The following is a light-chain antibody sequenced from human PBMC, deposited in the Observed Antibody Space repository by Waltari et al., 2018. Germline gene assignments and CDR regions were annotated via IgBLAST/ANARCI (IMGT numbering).Light chain of an antibody. V-gene: IGKV2-28*01. Sequence: DIVMTQSALPLPVTPRQPASISCRSSQSLLHSNGYNDVDWYLQKSGQAPQLPVDLGSNSAAGVRDSFSGSGSGRDVTLKNSRVEAEDVGVYYCMQALQTPQTVVQGTRLEI. CDR3: MQALQTPQT. CDR1: QSLLHSNGYND. CDR2: LGS. J-gene: IGKJ5*01.